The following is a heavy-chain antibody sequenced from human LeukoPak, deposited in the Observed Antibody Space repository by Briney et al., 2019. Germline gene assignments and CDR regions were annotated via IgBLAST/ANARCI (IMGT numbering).Heavy chain of an antibody. D-gene: IGHD4/OR15-4a*01. Sequence: GGSLRLSCAASGFTFSNYGMHWVRQAPGKGLEWVAFIQYDGSNKYYADSVKGRFTISRDNSKKTLYLQMNSPRPEDTAVYYCAKELYGGYYYYMDVWGKGTTVTVSS. J-gene: IGHJ6*03. CDR2: IQYDGSNK. CDR1: GFTFSNYG. CDR3: AKELYGGYYYYMDV. V-gene: IGHV3-30*02.